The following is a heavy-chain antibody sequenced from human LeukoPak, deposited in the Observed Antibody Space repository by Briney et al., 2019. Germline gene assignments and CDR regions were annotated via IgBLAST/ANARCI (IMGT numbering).Heavy chain of an antibody. D-gene: IGHD4-11*01. Sequence: SETLSLTCTVSSGSISNYYWSWIRQPPGKGLEWIGYIYYSGSTNYNPSLKSRVTISVDTSKNQSSLKLSSVTAADTAVYYCARSVDYGNYLVVGWFDPWGQGTLVTVSS. J-gene: IGHJ5*02. CDR2: IYYSGST. V-gene: IGHV4-59*01. CDR1: SGSISNYY. CDR3: ARSVDYGNYLVVGWFDP.